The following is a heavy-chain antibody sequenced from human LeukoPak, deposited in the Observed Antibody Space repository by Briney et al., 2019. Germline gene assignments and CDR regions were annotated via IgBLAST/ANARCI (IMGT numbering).Heavy chain of an antibody. Sequence: PGGSLRLSCAASGFAFSNYWLHWVRQAPGKGLEWVARINTHGSSTNYADSVKGRFTISRDNAKNTLYLQMTSLSAEDTAVYYCATSTTSGIAWDYWGQGTLVTVSS. CDR1: GFAFSNYW. J-gene: IGHJ4*02. CDR3: ATSTTSGIAWDY. CDR2: INTHGSST. V-gene: IGHV3-74*01. D-gene: IGHD3-10*01.